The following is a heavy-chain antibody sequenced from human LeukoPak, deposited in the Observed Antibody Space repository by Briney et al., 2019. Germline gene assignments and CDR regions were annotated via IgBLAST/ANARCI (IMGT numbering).Heavy chain of an antibody. D-gene: IGHD3-10*01. J-gene: IGHJ5*02. CDR2: IYTSGST. CDR1: GGSISSGSYY. CDR3: ARESMVRGVMTYNWFDP. Sequence: SETLSLTCTVSGGSISSGSYYWSWIGQPAGKGLEWIGRIYTSGSTNYNPSLKSRVTISVDTSKNQFSLKLSSVTAADTAVYYCARESMVRGVMTYNWFDPWGQGTLVTVSS. V-gene: IGHV4-61*02.